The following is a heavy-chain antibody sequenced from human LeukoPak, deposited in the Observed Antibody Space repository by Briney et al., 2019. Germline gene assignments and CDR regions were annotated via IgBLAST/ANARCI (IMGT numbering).Heavy chain of an antibody. Sequence: SETLSLTCTVSGGSISTFYWTWIRQPAGKGLEWIGRISTSGSTDYNPSLKSRVTMSVDTSKNQFSLKLSSVTAADTAVYYCARDLDYYGSGSYYKGYFDYWGQGTLVTVSS. CDR2: ISTSGST. D-gene: IGHD3-10*01. J-gene: IGHJ4*02. CDR3: ARDLDYYGSGSYYKGYFDY. CDR1: GGSISTFY. V-gene: IGHV4-4*07.